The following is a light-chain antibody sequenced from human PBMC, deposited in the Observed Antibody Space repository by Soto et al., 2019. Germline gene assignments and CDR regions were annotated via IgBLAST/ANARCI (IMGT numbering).Light chain of an antibody. CDR2: DAS. J-gene: IGKJ2*01. CDR3: QQYNSYSYT. CDR1: RSISSW. V-gene: IGKV1-5*01. Sequence: DIQMTQSPSTLSASVGDRVTITCRASRSISSWLAWFQQKPGKAPKLLIYDASSLESGVPSRFSGSGSGTGTEFTLTISSLQPDDFATYYCQQYNSYSYTFGQGT.